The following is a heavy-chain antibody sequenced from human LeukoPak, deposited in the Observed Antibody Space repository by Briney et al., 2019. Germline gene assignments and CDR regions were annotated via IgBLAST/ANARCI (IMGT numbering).Heavy chain of an antibody. V-gene: IGHV1-2*02. Sequence: VASVTVSCKASGYTFTGYYMHWVRQARGQGLEWMGWINPNSGGTNYAQKFQGRVTMTRDTSISTAYMELSRLRSDDTAVYYCARVLQMATVTDDYWGQGTLVTVSS. CDR2: INPNSGGT. CDR1: GYTFTGYY. J-gene: IGHJ4*02. CDR3: ARVLQMATVTDDY. D-gene: IGHD5-24*01.